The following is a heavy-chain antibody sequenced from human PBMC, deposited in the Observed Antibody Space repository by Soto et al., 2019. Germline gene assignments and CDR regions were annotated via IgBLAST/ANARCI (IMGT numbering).Heavy chain of an antibody. D-gene: IGHD3-22*01. V-gene: IGHV1-69*13. J-gene: IGHJ6*02. CDR3: ARAEKGSQTPEYYYDSSGLSRAPDSYGMDV. CDR1: GGTFSSYA. Sequence: ASVKVSCKASGGTFSSYAISWVRQAPGQGLEWMGGIIPIFGTANYAQKFQGRVTITADESTSTAYMELSSLRSEDTAVYYCARAEKGSQTPEYYYDSSGLSRAPDSYGMDVWGQGTTVTVSS. CDR2: IIPIFGTA.